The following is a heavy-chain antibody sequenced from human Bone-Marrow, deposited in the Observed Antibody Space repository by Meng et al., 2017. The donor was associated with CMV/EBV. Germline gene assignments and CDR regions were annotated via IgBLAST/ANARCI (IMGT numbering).Heavy chain of an antibody. D-gene: IGHD2-15*01. J-gene: IGHJ4*02. CDR1: GYTLTGYY. V-gene: IGHV1-2*02. CDR2: INPNSGGT. Sequence: ASVTVSCKASGYTLTGYYMHWVRQAPGQGLEWMGWINPNSGGTNYAQKFQGRVTITRDKSISTAYMELSRQRSDATAVYYCASDHGGPYWGQGTLVTVSS. CDR3: ASDHGGPY.